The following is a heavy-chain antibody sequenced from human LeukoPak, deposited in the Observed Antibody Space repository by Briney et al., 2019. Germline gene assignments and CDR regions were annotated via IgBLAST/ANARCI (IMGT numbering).Heavy chain of an antibody. CDR3: ARPAVVGELPDAFDI. CDR2: ISSSSSSYI. V-gene: IGHV3-21*01. D-gene: IGHD3-16*01. Sequence: GGSLRLSCAASGFTFSSYEMNWVRQAPGKGLEWVSSISSSSSSYIYYADSVKGRFTISRDNAKNSLYLQMNSLRAEDTAVYYCARPAVVGELPDAFDIWGQGTMVTVSS. J-gene: IGHJ3*02. CDR1: GFTFSSYE.